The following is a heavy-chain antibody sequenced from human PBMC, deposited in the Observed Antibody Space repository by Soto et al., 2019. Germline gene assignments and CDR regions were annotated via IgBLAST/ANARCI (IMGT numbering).Heavy chain of an antibody. V-gene: IGHV3-48*02. Sequence: EVQLVESGGGLVQPGGSLRLSCAVSGFTFSDYTMNWVRQAPGKGLEWLSYINSRGTTIYYADSVKGRFTISRDNAHRSLKLQMNSLRDEDTAIYYCARGIPRGSYSYYGMDVWGHGTTVTVFS. CDR2: INSRGTTI. D-gene: IGHD2-21*01. J-gene: IGHJ6*02. CDR3: ARGIPRGSYSYYGMDV. CDR1: GFTFSDYT.